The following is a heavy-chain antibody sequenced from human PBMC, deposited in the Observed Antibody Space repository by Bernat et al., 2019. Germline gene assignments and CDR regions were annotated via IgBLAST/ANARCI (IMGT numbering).Heavy chain of an antibody. Sequence: QVQLVESGGGVVQPGRSLRLSCAASGFTFSSYGMHWVRQAPGKGLEWVAVISDDGSNKYYADSVKGRFTISRDNSKNTLYLQMNSLRAEDTAVYYWDKGARDRIVAGGSLDYWGQGTLVTVSS. CDR1: GFTFSSYG. V-gene: IGHV3-30*18. CDR3: DKGARDRIVAGGSLDY. CDR2: ISDDGSNK. D-gene: IGHD2-15*01. J-gene: IGHJ4*02.